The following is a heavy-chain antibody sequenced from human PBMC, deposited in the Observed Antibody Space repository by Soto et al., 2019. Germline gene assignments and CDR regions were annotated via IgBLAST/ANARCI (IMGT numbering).Heavy chain of an antibody. V-gene: IGHV4-59*01. CDR3: GRHPGDGAFDI. CDR1: GGSISSYY. CDR2: IYYSGST. Sequence: SETLSLTCTVSGGSISSYYWSWIRQPPGKGLEWIGDIYYSGSTNYNPSLKSRVTITVDTSKNQFSLKLSSVPAADTAVYYCGRHPGDGAFDIWGQGTMVTVSS. J-gene: IGHJ3*02. D-gene: IGHD3-10*01.